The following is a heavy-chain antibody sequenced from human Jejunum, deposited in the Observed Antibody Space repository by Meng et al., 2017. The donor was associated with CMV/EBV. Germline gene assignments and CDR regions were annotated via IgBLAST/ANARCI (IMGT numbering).Heavy chain of an antibody. J-gene: IGHJ4*02. V-gene: IGHV3-53*01. CDR3: AGGAGYCDGDCYSSYYFDY. D-gene: IGHD2-21*01. CDR2: FDVGGGT. Sequence: MCWVRKSPGKGLVWVAVFDVGGGTPYAGSVKGRFTISRDTSKNMVFLQMNSLGADDTAVYYCAGGAGYCDGDCYSSYYFDYWGQGTLVTVSS.